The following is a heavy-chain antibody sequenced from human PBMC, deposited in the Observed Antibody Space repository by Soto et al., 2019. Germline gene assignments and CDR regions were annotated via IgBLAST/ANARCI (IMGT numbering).Heavy chain of an antibody. CDR2: IYYSGST. CDR3: ARVPAAPSFAPWFDP. J-gene: IGHJ5*02. CDR1: GGSISSGGYY. Sequence: QVQLQESGPGLVKPSQTLSLTCTVSGGSISSGGYYWSWIRQHPGKGLEWIGYIYYSGSTYYNPSLKSRVTISVDTSKNQFSLKLSSVTAADTAVYYCARVPAAPSFAPWFDPWGQGTLVTVSS. V-gene: IGHV4-31*03. D-gene: IGHD2-2*01.